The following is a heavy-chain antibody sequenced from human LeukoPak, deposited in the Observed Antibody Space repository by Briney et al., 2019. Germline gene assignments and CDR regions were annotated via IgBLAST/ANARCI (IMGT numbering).Heavy chain of an antibody. V-gene: IGHV3-33*01. Sequence: PGGSLRLSCVASGFTFNKYGIHWVRQAPGKGLEWVAVIWNDGSNEYYADSVKGRLAISRDNDKNTVNLQMNSLRAEDTAVYYCARDGSGLAVRGLFDFWGQGTLVTVSS. CDR1: GFTFNKYG. CDR3: ARDGSGLAVRGLFDF. CDR2: IWNDGSNE. D-gene: IGHD3-10*01. J-gene: IGHJ5*01.